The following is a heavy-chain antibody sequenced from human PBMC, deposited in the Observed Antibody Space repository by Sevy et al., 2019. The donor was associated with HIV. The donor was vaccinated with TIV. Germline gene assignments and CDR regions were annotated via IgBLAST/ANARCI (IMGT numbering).Heavy chain of an antibody. Sequence: GGCLRLSCAASGFTFSSYSMNWVRQAPGKGLEWVSSISSSSSYIYYADSVKGRFTISRDNAKNSLYLQMNSLRAEDTAVYYCARAGGSYSSYDYWGQGTLVTVSS. J-gene: IGHJ4*02. CDR3: ARAGGSYSSYDY. D-gene: IGHD6-6*01. CDR1: GFTFSSYS. CDR2: ISSSSSYI. V-gene: IGHV3-21*01.